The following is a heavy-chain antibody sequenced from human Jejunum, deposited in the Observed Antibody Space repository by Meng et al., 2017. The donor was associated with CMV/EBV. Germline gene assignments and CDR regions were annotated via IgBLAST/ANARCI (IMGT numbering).Heavy chain of an antibody. CDR2: ITESGDTT. J-gene: IGHJ4*02. V-gene: IGHV3-23*01. CDR3: AKEWGAQLLPDY. CDR1: GFTFSDNV. D-gene: IGHD4-23*01. Sequence: EVQLLESGGGLVQPGGSLRLACAASGFTFSDNVMTWVRQAPGKGLEWVSTITESGDTTSYADSLRGRFTISRDNSKNTLYLQMNGLRADDTAIYYCAKEWGAQLLPDYWGQGTLVTVSS.